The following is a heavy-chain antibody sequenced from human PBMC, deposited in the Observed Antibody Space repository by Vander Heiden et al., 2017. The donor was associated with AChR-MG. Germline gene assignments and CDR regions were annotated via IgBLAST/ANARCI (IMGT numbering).Heavy chain of an antibody. D-gene: IGHD3-3*01. CDR1: GFTSSSYG. Sequence: QVQLVESGGGVVQPGRSLRLSCDASGFTSSSYGMHWVRQAPGKGLEWVAVISYDGSNKYYADSVKGRFTISRDNSKNTLYLQMNSLRAEDTAVYYCANTIHYYYMDVWGKGTTVTVSS. V-gene: IGHV3-30*18. CDR2: ISYDGSNK. CDR3: ANTIHYYYMDV. J-gene: IGHJ6*03.